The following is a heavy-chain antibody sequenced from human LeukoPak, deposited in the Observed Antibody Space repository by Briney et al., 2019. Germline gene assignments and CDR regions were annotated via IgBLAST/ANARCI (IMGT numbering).Heavy chain of an antibody. V-gene: IGHV1-69*13. Sequence: GASVKVSCKASGGTFSSYAISWVRQAPGQGLEWMGGIIPIFGTANYAQKFQGRVTITADESTSTAYMELSSLRSEDTAVYYCAREEGLVDTAMEVYYYYGMDVWGQGTTVTVSS. CDR3: AREEGLVDTAMEVYYYYGMDV. J-gene: IGHJ6*02. D-gene: IGHD5-18*01. CDR1: GGTFSSYA. CDR2: IIPIFGTA.